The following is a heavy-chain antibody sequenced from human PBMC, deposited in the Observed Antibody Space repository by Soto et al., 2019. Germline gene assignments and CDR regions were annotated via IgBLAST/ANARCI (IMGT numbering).Heavy chain of an antibody. J-gene: IGHJ6*03. CDR3: ANNYYGSGSTNMDV. V-gene: IGHV3-23*01. CDR2: ISGSGGST. Sequence: EVQLLESGGGLVQPGGSLRLSCAASGFTFSSYAMSWVRQAPGKGLEWVSAISGSGGSTYYADSVKGRFTISRDNAKNTLYLQMNSLRAEDTAVYYCANNYYGSGSTNMDVWGKGTTVTVSS. CDR1: GFTFSSYA. D-gene: IGHD3-10*01.